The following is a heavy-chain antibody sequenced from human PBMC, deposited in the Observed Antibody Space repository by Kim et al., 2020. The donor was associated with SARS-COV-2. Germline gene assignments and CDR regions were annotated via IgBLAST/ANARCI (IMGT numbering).Heavy chain of an antibody. Sequence: GGSLRLSCVGSGFTVSSNYMSWVRQAPGKGLEWVSVIYSGGSTFYADSVKGRFNISRDDSKNTLYLQMNSLRAEDTAVYYCARGPSASGYYPGWGQGTL. CDR2: IYSGGST. V-gene: IGHV3-66*01. CDR1: GFTVSSNY. D-gene: IGHD3-22*01. J-gene: IGHJ4*02. CDR3: ARGPSASGYYPG.